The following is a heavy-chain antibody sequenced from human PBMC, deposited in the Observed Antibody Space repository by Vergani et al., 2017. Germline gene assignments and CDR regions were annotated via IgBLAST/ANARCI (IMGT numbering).Heavy chain of an antibody. J-gene: IGHJ4*02. V-gene: IGHV1-2*04. CDR3: ARAAVGAAAVDY. CDR2: INPNSGGT. Sequence: QVQLVQSGAEVKKPGASVKVSCKTSGYTFTSYGISWVRQAPGQGLEWMGWINPNSGGTNYAQKFQGWVTMTRDTSISTAYMEMSRLRSDDTAVYYCARAAVGAAAVDYWGQGTLVTVSS. CDR1: GYTFTSYG. D-gene: IGHD6-13*01.